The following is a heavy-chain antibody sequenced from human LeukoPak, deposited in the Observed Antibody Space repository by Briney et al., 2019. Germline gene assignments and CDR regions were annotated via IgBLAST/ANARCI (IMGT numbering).Heavy chain of an antibody. CDR2: IYHSGST. Sequence: SETLSLTCAVSGYSISSGYYWGWIRQPPGKGLEWIGSIYHSGSTYYNPSLKSRVTMSVDTSKNQFSLKLSSVTAADTAVYYCARDRWDSSGYYYSWFDPWGQGTLVTVSS. CDR1: GYSISSGYY. CDR3: ARDRWDSSGYYYSWFDP. D-gene: IGHD3-22*01. J-gene: IGHJ5*02. V-gene: IGHV4-38-2*02.